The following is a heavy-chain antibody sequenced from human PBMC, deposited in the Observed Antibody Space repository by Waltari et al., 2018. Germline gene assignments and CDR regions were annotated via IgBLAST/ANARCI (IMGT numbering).Heavy chain of an antibody. Sequence: QLQLQESGPGLVKPSETLSLPCTVSGGSLRTSRYYWGWIRQPPGKGLEWIGSVYYSGAAYYSPSLKSRVTILVDTSKNQFSLTLSSVTVADTAVYYCGRYSTYPDVCLDPWGQGTLVTVSP. D-gene: IGHD3-16*02. CDR3: GRYSTYPDVCLDP. CDR2: VYYSGAA. V-gene: IGHV4-39*07. CDR1: GGSLRTSRYY. J-gene: IGHJ5*02.